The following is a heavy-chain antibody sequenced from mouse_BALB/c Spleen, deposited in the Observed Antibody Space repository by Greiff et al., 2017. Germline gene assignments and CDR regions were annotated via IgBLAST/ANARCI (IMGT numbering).Heavy chain of an antibody. CDR1: GYSITSDYA. CDR2: ISYSGST. CDR3: ARNYGYDRYFDV. Sequence: EVKLVESGPGLVKPSQSLSLTCTVTGYSITSDYAWNWIRQFPGNKLEWMGYISYSGSTSYNPSLKSRISITRDTSKNQFFLQLNSVTTEDTATYYCARNYGYDRYFDVWGAGTTVTVSS. D-gene: IGHD2-2*01. V-gene: IGHV3-2*02. J-gene: IGHJ1*01.